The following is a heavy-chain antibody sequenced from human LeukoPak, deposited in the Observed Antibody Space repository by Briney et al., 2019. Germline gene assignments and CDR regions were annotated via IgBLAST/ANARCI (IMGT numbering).Heavy chain of an antibody. J-gene: IGHJ4*02. D-gene: IGHD4-23*01. CDR1: GFSVSNNY. V-gene: IGHV3-53*01. Sequence: GGSLRLSCAASGFSVSNNYMSCVRQAPGKGLEWVLVICIASTTYYAYSVHRRCSVSRDNSKNMLSLQMNSLRAEDTAVYYCARGWIGFGGNSLNYFDHWGQGSLVTVSS. CDR2: ICIASTT. CDR3: ARGWIGFGGNSLNYFDH.